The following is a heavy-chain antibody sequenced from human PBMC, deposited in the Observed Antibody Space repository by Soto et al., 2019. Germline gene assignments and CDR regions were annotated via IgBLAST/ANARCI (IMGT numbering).Heavy chain of an antibody. CDR2: INHSGST. V-gene: IGHV4-34*01. D-gene: IGHD2-15*01. CDR3: ARGRRGGNTYYYYGMDV. J-gene: IGHJ6*02. Sequence: SETLSLTCAVYAVSFSGYYWSCIRQPPGKGLEWIGEINHSGSTNYNPSLKSRVTISVDTSKNQFSLKLSSVTAADTAVYYCARGRRGGNTYYYYGMDVWGQGTTVTVSS. CDR1: AVSFSGYY.